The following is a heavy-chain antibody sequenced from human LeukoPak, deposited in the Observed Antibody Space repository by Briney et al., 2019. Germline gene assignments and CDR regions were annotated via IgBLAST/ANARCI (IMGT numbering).Heavy chain of an antibody. Sequence: GGSLRLSCAASGFTCSTHWMSWVRQAPGKGLEWVANIKQDGSEKYYVDSVKGRFTISRDNAKNSLYLQMNSLRVEDTAVYYCAREKHYYGSVVDYWGQGNLVTVSS. J-gene: IGHJ4*02. CDR1: GFTCSTHW. V-gene: IGHV3-7*01. CDR3: AREKHYYGSVVDY. CDR2: IKQDGSEK. D-gene: IGHD3-10*01.